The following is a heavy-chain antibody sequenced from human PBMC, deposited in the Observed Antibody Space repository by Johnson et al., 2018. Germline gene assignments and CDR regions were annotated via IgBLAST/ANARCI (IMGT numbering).Heavy chain of an antibody. V-gene: IGHV3-30*03. D-gene: IGHD6-6*01. CDR2: ISYDGSNK. CDR3: ARRRPYSSSSNYFYYGMDV. Sequence: QVQLVQSGGGVVQPGRSXRLSCAASGFPFSSYGMHWVRQAPGKGLEWVAVISYDGSNKYYADPVKGRFTTSRDNSKNMLYLQMNSLRAEDTAVYYCARRRPYSSSSNYFYYGMDVWGQGTTVTVSS. CDR1: GFPFSSYG. J-gene: IGHJ6*02.